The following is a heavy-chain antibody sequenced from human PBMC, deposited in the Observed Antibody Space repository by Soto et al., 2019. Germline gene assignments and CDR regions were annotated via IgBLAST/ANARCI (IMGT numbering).Heavy chain of an antibody. CDR3: GRGDSSSWFSYYYMDV. D-gene: IGHD6-13*01. J-gene: IGHJ6*03. V-gene: IGHV3-48*01. CDR2: ISSSSSTI. CDR1: GFTFSSYS. Sequence: EVQLVESGGGLVQPGGSLRLSCAASGFTFSSYSMNWVRQAPGKGLEWVSYISSSSSTIYYADSVKGRFTISRDNAKDSLDLQMNSLRAEDTGVYYCGRGDSSSWFSYYYMDVLGQGTTVTVSS.